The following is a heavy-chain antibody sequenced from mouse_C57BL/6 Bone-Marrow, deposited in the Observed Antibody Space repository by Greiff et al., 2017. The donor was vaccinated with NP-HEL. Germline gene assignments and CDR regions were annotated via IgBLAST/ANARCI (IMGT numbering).Heavy chain of an antibody. Sequence: QVQLKQPGAELVKPGASVKLSCKASGYTFTSYWMQWVKQRPGQGLEWIGEIDPSASYTNYNQKLKGQATLTVDTSSSTAYMQLSSLTSEDSAVYYCAREGPYGSSYPFAYWGQGTLVTVSA. J-gene: IGHJ3*01. CDR1: GYTFTSYW. CDR3: AREGPYGSSYPFAY. CDR2: IDPSASYT. V-gene: IGHV1-50*01. D-gene: IGHD1-1*01.